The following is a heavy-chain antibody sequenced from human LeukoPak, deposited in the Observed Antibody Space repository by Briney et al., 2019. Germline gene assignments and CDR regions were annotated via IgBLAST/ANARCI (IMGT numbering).Heavy chain of an antibody. V-gene: IGHV3-30*02. D-gene: IGHD2-2*01. CDR1: GFTFSSYG. CDR3: ATERGRVVPAAPGLSDAFDI. Sequence: GGSLRLSCAASGFTFSSYGMHWVRQAPGTGLEWVSFIRYDGSNKYYADSVKGRFTISRDNSKNTLYLQMNSLRAEDTAVYYCATERGRVVPAAPGLSDAFDIWGQGTMVTVSS. J-gene: IGHJ3*02. CDR2: IRYDGSNK.